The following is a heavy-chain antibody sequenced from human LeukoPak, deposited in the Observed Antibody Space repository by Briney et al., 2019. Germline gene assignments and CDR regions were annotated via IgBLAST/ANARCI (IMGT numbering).Heavy chain of an antibody. V-gene: IGHV3-30-3*01. J-gene: IGHJ5*02. Sequence: GGSLRLSCAASGFTFSSYAMHWVRQAPGKGLEWVAVISYDGSNKHYADSVKGRFTISRDNSKNTLYLQMNSLRAEDTAVYYCARDKRWLHLGFHWFDPWGQGTLVTVSS. D-gene: IGHD5-24*01. CDR1: GFTFSSYA. CDR2: ISYDGSNK. CDR3: ARDKRWLHLGFHWFDP.